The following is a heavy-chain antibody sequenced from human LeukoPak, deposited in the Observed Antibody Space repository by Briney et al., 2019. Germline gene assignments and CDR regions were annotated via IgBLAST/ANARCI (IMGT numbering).Heavy chain of an antibody. J-gene: IGHJ6*03. Sequence: PGGSLRLSCAASGFTFSSYAMHWVRQAPGKGLEWVAVISYDGSNKYYADSVKGRFTISRDNSKNTLYLQMNSLRAEDTAVYYCAREVPSSLLSYYYMDVWGKGTTVTVSS. CDR3: AREVPSSLLSYYYMDV. CDR2: ISYDGSNK. CDR1: GFTFSSYA. D-gene: IGHD3-10*01. V-gene: IGHV3-30-3*01.